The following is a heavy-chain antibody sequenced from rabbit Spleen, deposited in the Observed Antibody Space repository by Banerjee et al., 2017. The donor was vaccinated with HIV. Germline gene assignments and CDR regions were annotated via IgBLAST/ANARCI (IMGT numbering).Heavy chain of an antibody. CDR1: GFTLNNYW. Sequence: QLKESGGGLVQPGGSLKLSCKASGFTLNNYWMSWVRQAPGKGLEWIGYIDPIFGTTHYASWVNGRFTISSDNAQSTVDLKMTSLTAADTATYFCARAIVPWLGLTRLDLWGPGTLVTVS. CDR2: IDPIFGTT. J-gene: IGHJ3*01. CDR3: ARAIVPWLGLTRLDL. D-gene: IGHD4-1*01. V-gene: IGHV1S7*01.